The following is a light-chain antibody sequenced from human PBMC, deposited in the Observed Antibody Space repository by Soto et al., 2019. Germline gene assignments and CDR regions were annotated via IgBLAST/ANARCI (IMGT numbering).Light chain of an antibody. V-gene: IGKV3-11*01. CDR2: DAS. CDR3: QQRSNWPRFT. CDR1: QSVSNY. J-gene: IGKJ2*01. Sequence: EIVLTQSPATLSLSPGERATLSCRASQSVSNYLAWYQQRPGQAPSLLIYDASNRATGIPARFSGSGSGTDFTLTISSLEPEDFAVYYCQQRSNWPRFTFGQGTKLDIK.